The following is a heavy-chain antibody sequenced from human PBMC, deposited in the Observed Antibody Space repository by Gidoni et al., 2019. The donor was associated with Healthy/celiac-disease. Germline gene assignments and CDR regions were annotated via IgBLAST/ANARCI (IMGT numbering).Heavy chain of an antibody. D-gene: IGHD4-17*01. V-gene: IGHV3-21*01. CDR2: ISSSSSYI. J-gene: IGHJ4*02. CDR1: GFTFSSYS. CDR3: AMSTVTPVRVIDY. Sequence: EVQLVESGGGLVKPGGSLRLSCAASGFTFSSYSMNWVRQAPGKGLEWVSSISSSSSYIYYADSVKGRFTISRDNAKNSLYLQMNSLRAEDTAVYYCAMSTVTPVRVIDYWGQGTLVTVSS.